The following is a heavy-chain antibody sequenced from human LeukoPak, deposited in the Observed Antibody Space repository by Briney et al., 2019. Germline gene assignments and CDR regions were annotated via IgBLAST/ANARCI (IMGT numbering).Heavy chain of an antibody. J-gene: IGHJ5*02. CDR1: GFTFSDYY. D-gene: IGHD3-22*01. Sequence: GGSLRLSCAASGFTFSDYYMSWIRQAPGKGLEWVSYISSSGSTIYYADSVKGRFTISRETAKNSLYLQMNSLRAEDTAVYYCARGCSLYYDSSGYSFDWFDPWGQGTLVTVSS. CDR2: ISSSGSTI. CDR3: ARGCSLYYDSSGYSFDWFDP. V-gene: IGHV3-11*04.